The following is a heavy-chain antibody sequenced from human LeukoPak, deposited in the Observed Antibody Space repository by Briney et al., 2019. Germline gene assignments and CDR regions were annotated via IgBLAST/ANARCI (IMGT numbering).Heavy chain of an antibody. CDR1: GFTFSSYS. D-gene: IGHD2-2*01. V-gene: IGHV3-21*01. CDR3: ARDQYCSSTSCYDYYMDV. CDR2: ISSSSSYI. J-gene: IGHJ6*03. Sequence: GGSLRLSCAASGFTFSSYSMNWVRRAPGKGLEWVSSISSSSSYIYYADSVKGRFTISRDSAKNSLYLQMNSLRAEDTAVYYCARDQYCSSTSCYDYYMDVWGKGTTVTVSS.